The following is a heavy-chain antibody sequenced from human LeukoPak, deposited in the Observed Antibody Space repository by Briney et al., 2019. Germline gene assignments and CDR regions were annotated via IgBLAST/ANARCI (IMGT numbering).Heavy chain of an antibody. CDR3: AKERSSGWYGTTFDY. D-gene: IGHD6-19*01. Sequence: SETLSLTCTVSGGSISSNFWAWIRQPPGKGLERIGYIYYTGSTNYNPSLKSRVSISIDTSKTQFSLNLTSVTAADTAVYYCAKERSSGWYGTTFDYWGPGSLVTVSS. CDR2: IYYTGST. V-gene: IGHV4-59*01. J-gene: IGHJ4*02. CDR1: GGSISSNF.